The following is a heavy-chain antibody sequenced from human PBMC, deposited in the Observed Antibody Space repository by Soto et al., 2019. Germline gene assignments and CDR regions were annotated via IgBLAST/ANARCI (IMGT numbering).Heavy chain of an antibody. J-gene: IGHJ4*02. D-gene: IGHD2-8*02. Sequence: SETLSLTCGVSGDTISTGGYSWAWIRQPPGKALEWIGHTYHSGNPYYNPSPKSRVTISVDTSKNQFSLKLTSVTAADTAVYYCARDKITGLFDYWGQGTLVTVSS. V-gene: IGHV4-30-2*01. CDR2: TYHSGNP. CDR1: GDTISTGGYS. CDR3: ARDKITGLFDY.